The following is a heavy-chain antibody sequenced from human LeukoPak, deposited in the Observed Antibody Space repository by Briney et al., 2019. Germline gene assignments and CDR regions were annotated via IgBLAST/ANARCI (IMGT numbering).Heavy chain of an antibody. CDR2: ISYDGSNK. CDR1: GFTFSSYA. J-gene: IGHJ5*02. CDR3: ARDESSNLHSNWFDP. V-gene: IGHV3-30*04. Sequence: GGSLRLSCAASGFTFSSYAMHWVRQAPGKGLEWVAVISYDGSNKYYADSVKGRFTTSRDNSKNTLYLQMNSLRAEDTAVYYCARDESSNLHSNWFDPWGQGTLVTVSS. D-gene: IGHD6-13*01.